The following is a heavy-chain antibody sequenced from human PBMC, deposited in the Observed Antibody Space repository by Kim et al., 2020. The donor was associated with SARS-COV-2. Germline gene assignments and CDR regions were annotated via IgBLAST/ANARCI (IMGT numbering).Heavy chain of an antibody. CDR3: AAGRQQRMLWY. D-gene: IGHD6-13*01. CDR1: GFTFDDYA. V-gene: IGHV3-43*02. CDR2: ISGDGGST. J-gene: IGHJ4*02. Sequence: GGSLRLSCAASGFTFDDYAMHWVRQAPGKGLEWVSLISGDGGSTYYADSVKGRFTITRDNSKNSLYLQMNSLRTEDSVLYYCAAGRQQRMLWYWGQGTLVTVSS.